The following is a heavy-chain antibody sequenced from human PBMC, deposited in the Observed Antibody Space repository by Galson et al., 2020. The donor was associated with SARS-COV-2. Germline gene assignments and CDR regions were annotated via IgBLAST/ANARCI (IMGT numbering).Heavy chain of an antibody. CDR3: ARTTYVSLTGRSDAFDI. J-gene: IGHJ3*02. V-gene: IGHV2-70*01. CDR1: VLLLPNPAMR. Sequence: SGATLLNHTYTLTLTCPYYVLLLPNPAMRVDWIRAHSGKPLEWLPLIHWDADDSYSTSLKTRLTISKDTSKNQVVLTMTNMERVDTATYYCARTTYVSLTGRSDAFDIWGQGTMVTVSS. D-gene: IGHD3-9*01. CDR2: IHWDADD.